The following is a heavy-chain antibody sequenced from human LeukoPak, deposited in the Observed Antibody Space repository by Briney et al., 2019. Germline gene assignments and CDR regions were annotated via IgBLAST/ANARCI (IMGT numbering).Heavy chain of an antibody. D-gene: IGHD3-10*01. CDR2: INHSGSP. CDR1: GGTFSGYY. CDR3: ARGSDGSENSYRNWFDP. V-gene: IGHV4-34*01. Sequence: SETLSLTCAVHGGTFSGYYWSWVRQPPGKGLEWIGEINHSGSPNYNPSLKSRVTISVDTSKNQFSLKLNSVTAADTAVYYCARGSDGSENSYRNWFDPWGQGTRVTVSS. J-gene: IGHJ5*02.